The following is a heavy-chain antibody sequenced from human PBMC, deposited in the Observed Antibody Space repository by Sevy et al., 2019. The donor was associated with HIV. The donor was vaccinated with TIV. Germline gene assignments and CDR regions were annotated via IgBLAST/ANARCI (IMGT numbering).Heavy chain of an antibody. D-gene: IGHD3-10*01. V-gene: IGHV3-30-3*01. CDR1: GFTFNTYA. CDR2: ISYDGGNK. J-gene: IGHJ4*02. Sequence: GGSLRLSCAASGFTFNTYAMHWVRQAPGKGLDWVTFISYDGGNKYYADSVKGRFTISRDNSKSKVYLQMNSLRAEDTTLYNYASAPQGGSDVITPPDYWGQGTLVTVSS. CDR3: ASAPQGGSDVITPPDY.